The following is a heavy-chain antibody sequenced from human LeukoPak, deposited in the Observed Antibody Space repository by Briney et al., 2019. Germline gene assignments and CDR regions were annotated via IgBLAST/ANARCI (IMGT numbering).Heavy chain of an antibody. Sequence: GGSLRLSCAASGFTFSSYWMSWVRQAPGKGLEWVANIKQDGSEKYYVDSVKGRFTISRDNAKNSLYLQMNSLRAEDTAVYYCAREVGYYDFWSGCYRDAFDIWGQGTMVTVSS. CDR3: AREVGYYDFWSGCYRDAFDI. CDR2: IKQDGSEK. J-gene: IGHJ3*02. V-gene: IGHV3-7*05. D-gene: IGHD3-3*01. CDR1: GFTFSSYW.